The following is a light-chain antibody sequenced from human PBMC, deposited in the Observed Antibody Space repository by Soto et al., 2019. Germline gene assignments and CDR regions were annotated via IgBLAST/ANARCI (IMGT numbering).Light chain of an antibody. CDR1: SRDVGGYRF. V-gene: IGLV2-14*03. CDR3: TSYTITGTLV. Sequence: QSALTQPASVSGSPGQSITISCTETSRDVGGYRFVSWYQHHPGKAPKLIIYDVSNRPSGISNRFSGSKSGNTASLTISGLQAEDEANYSCTSYTITGTLVFGGGTKLTVL. CDR2: DVS. J-gene: IGLJ2*01.